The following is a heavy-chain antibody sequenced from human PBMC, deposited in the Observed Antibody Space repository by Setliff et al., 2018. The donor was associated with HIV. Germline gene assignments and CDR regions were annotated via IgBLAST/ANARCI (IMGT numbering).Heavy chain of an antibody. Sequence: ASVKVSCKASGYTFTSYYMHWVRQAPGQGLEWMGIINPSGGSTSYAQKFQGRVTMTRDTSTSTAYMELSSLRSEDTAVYYCATVSHTNVAAHDAFDIWGQGTMVTVSS. D-gene: IGHD6-19*01. CDR3: ATVSHTNVAAHDAFDI. CDR2: INPSGGST. CDR1: GYTFTSYY. V-gene: IGHV1-46*01. J-gene: IGHJ3*02.